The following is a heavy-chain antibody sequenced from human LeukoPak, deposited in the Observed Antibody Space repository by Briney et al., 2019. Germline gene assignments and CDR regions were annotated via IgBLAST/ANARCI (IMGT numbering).Heavy chain of an antibody. D-gene: IGHD1-26*01. CDR2: IYTSGST. CDR1: GGSVSSYY. V-gene: IGHV4-4*07. J-gene: IGHJ4*02. Sequence: SETLSLTCTVSGGSVSSYYWGWIRQPAGKGLEWIGRIYTSGSTNYNPSPKSRVTMSLDTSKNQFSLKLSSVTAADTAVYYCARERARENDYWGQGTLVTVSS. CDR3: ARERARENDY.